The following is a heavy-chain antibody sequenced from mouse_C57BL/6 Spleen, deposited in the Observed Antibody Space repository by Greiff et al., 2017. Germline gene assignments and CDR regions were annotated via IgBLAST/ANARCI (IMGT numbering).Heavy chain of an antibody. V-gene: IGHV1-18*01. J-gene: IGHJ1*03. Sequence: VQLKQSGPELVKPGASVKIPCKASGYTFTDYNMDWVKQSHGKSLEWIGDINPNNGGTIYNQKFKGKATLTVDKSSSTAYMELRSLTSEDTAVYYCARRLLYYGSSYGYFDVWGTGTTVTVAS. CDR1: GYTFTDYN. CDR3: ARRLLYYGSSYGYFDV. CDR2: INPNNGGT. D-gene: IGHD1-1*01.